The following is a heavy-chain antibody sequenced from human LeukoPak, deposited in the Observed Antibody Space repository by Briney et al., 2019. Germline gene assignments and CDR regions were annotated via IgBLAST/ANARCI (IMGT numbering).Heavy chain of an antibody. CDR1: GFTFSNYG. J-gene: IGHJ4*02. V-gene: IGHV3-7*01. Sequence: GGSLRLSCAASGFTFSNYGMNWVRQAPGKGLEWVANIKQDGSEKYYVDSVKGRFTISRDNAKNSLYLQMNSLRAEDTAVYYCATSRTFDYWGQGTLVTVSS. D-gene: IGHD1-7*01. CDR3: ATSRTFDY. CDR2: IKQDGSEK.